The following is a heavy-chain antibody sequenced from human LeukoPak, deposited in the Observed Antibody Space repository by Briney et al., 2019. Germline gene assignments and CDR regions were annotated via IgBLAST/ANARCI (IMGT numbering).Heavy chain of an antibody. CDR2: IKTDGSEK. CDR1: GFTFSNYW. CDR3: ARPAVAGLRAGGYDY. Sequence: QPGGSLRLSCEGSGFTFSNYWMGWVRQAPGKGLQWVANIKTDGSEKYYVDSVKGRFTISRDNAKNTLYLQMNSLRVEDTAVYYCARPAVAGLRAGGYDYWGQGTLVTVSS. V-gene: IGHV3-7*01. J-gene: IGHJ4*02. D-gene: IGHD6-19*01.